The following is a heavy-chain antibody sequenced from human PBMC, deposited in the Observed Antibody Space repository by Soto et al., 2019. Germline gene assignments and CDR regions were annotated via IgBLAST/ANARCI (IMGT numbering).Heavy chain of an antibody. D-gene: IGHD3-9*01. CDR3: AGPQDILTGYYKAPFDY. Sequence: GESLKISCKGSGYSFTSYWIGWVRQMPGKGLEWMGIIYPGDSDTRYSPSFQGQVTISADKSISTAYLQWSSLKASDTAMYYCAGPQDILTGYYKAPFDYWGQGTLVTVSS. CDR1: GYSFTSYW. V-gene: IGHV5-51*01. J-gene: IGHJ4*02. CDR2: IYPGDSDT.